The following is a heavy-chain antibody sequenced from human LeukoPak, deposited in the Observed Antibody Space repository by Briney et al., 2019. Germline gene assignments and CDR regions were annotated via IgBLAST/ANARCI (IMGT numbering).Heavy chain of an antibody. D-gene: IGHD3-10*01. CDR3: AREITCPDGTDCSCMDV. V-gene: IGHV3-74*01. CDR1: GIPLSLYW. J-gene: IGHJ6*03. CDR2: INSDGCST. Sequence: GGPLRLFCAASGIPLSLYWMHWVRQIPGKGVAWVSRINSDGCSTAYANSVKGRFTISRDNANNMLYLQMNTLTADDPAVYYCAREITCPDGTDCSCMDVWGKGSTVTVSS.